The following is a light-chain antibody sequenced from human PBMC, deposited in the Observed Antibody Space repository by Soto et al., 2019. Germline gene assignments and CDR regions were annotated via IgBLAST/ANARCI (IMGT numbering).Light chain of an antibody. V-gene: IGKV3-11*01. CDR3: QQRHMWPIT. J-gene: IGKJ5*01. CDR2: AAY. Sequence: EVVLTQSPVTLSLSPGERATLSCRASQSFRGLLAWYQQKPGQAPRLLIYAAYTRATGIPPRFSGSGSGTDFTLTISSLEPEDSAVYYCQQRHMWPITFGQGTRLEI. CDR1: QSFRGL.